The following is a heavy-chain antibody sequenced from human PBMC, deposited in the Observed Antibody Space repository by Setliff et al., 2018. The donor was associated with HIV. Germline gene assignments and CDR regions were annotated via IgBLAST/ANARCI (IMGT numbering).Heavy chain of an antibody. J-gene: IGHJ3*02. V-gene: IGHV7-4-1*02. CDR2: INTNTGNP. CDR1: GYTFTSYA. Sequence: ASVKVSCKASGYTFTSYAMNWVRQAPGQGLEWMGWINTNTGNPTYARGFTGRFVFSLDTSVSTVFLQISSLKAEDTAVYFCAREKTLGALDIWGQGTMVTVSS. CDR3: AREKTLGALDI.